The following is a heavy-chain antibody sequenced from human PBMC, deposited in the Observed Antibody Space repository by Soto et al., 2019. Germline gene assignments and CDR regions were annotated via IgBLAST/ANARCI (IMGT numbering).Heavy chain of an antibody. CDR1: GGSISSSNW. CDR3: ANSLNWNWFDP. V-gene: IGHV4-4*02. J-gene: IGHJ5*02. Sequence: SETLSLTCAVSGGSISSSNWWGWVRQPPGKGLEWIGEIYHSGSTNYNPSLKSRVTISVDKSKNQFSLNLNSVTAADTAVYYCANSLNWNWFDPWGQEPWSPSPQ. CDR2: IYHSGST. D-gene: IGHD1-1*01.